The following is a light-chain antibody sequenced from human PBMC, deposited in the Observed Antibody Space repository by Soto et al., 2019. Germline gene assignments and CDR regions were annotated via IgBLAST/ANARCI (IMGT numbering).Light chain of an antibody. J-gene: IGKJ2*01. CDR3: QQSYSNPYT. V-gene: IGKV1-39*01. Sequence: DIPMTQSPSSLSASVGDRVSIACRASQSVTRYLNWYRQKPGEAPELLIYFAATLQSGVPSRFSASGSGTDFTLTINNLQPEDFATYFCQQSYSNPYTFGRGTKVDLK. CDR2: FAA. CDR1: QSVTRY.